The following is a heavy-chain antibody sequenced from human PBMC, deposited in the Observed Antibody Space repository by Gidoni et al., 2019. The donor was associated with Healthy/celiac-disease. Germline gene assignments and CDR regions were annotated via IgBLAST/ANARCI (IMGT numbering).Heavy chain of an antibody. V-gene: IGHV4-30-4*01. CDR2: IYYSGST. D-gene: IGHD2-8*02. CDR3: ARELVGYYMDV. J-gene: IGHJ6*03. Sequence: SLTCAVSGCSISSCGYYWSWIRQPPGKGLEWIGYIYYSGSTYYNPSLKSRVTISVDTSKNQFSLKLSSVTAADTAVYYCARELVGYYMDVWGKGTTVTVSS. CDR1: GCSISSCGYY.